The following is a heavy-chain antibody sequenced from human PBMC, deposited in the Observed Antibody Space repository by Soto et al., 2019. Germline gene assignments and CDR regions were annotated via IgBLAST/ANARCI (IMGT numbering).Heavy chain of an antibody. CDR1: GGFITRHD. J-gene: IGHJ5*02. Sequence: TLSLTCTVSGGFITRHDWSWIRQPPGEGLEWIGCVYYNGRTNYNPSLKSRVTISVDTSKNQFSLKLSSVTAADTAVYYCARALEWQSLHWFDPWGQGTLVTVSS. V-gene: IGHV4-59*08. CDR3: ARALEWQSLHWFDP. D-gene: IGHD3-3*01. CDR2: VYYNGRT.